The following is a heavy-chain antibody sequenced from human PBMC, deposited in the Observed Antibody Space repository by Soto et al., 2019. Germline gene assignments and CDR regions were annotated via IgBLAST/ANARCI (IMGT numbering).Heavy chain of an antibody. CDR1: GGTFSRYA. V-gene: IGHV1-69*13. CDR2: IIPIFGTA. D-gene: IGHD3-22*01. Sequence: SVTVSCQASGGTFSRYAISWVRQAPRQGLEWMGGIIPIFGTANYAQKFQGRVTITADESTSTAYMELSSLTSEDTAVYYCARGQAWGYYDSGYWGQGTLVTVSS. J-gene: IGHJ4*02. CDR3: ARGQAWGYYDSGY.